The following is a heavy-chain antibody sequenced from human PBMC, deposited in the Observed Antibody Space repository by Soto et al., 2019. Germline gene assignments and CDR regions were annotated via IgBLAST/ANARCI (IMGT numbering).Heavy chain of an antibody. D-gene: IGHD6-13*01. Sequence: GASVKVSCKASGYTFTSYAMHWVRQAPGQRLEWMGWINAGNGNTKYSQKFQGRVTITRDTSASTAYMELSSLRSEDTAVYYCALAASGHGGAFDIWGQGTMVTVSS. CDR2: INAGNGNT. CDR3: ALAASGHGGAFDI. V-gene: IGHV1-3*01. CDR1: GYTFTSYA. J-gene: IGHJ3*02.